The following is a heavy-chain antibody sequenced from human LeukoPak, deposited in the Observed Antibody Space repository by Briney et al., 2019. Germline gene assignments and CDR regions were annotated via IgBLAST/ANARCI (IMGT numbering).Heavy chain of an antibody. J-gene: IGHJ4*02. D-gene: IGHD6-19*01. CDR1: GGSFSGYH. CDR3: ARYSSGWSSNFDY. Sequence: PSETLSLTCAIYGGSFSGYHWSWIRQPPGKGLEWIEEINHSGSTNYNPSLKSRVTISVDTSKNQFSLKLSSVTAADTAVYYCARYSSGWSSNFDYWGQGTLVTVSS. CDR2: INHSGST. V-gene: IGHV4-34*01.